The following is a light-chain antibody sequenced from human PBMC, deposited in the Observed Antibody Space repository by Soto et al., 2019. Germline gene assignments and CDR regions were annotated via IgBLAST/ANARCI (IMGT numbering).Light chain of an antibody. CDR2: VAS. V-gene: IGKV1-27*01. J-gene: IGKJ5*01. CDR1: QGISNC. CDR3: QQYIRAPLT. Sequence: DIQMTQSPSSLSASVGDRATITCRASQGISNCLAWYQQKPGQVPKLLIYVASTLPSGVPSRFSGSGSGTDFTLAISSVEAEDVAIYYCQQYIRAPLTFGQGTRLEIK.